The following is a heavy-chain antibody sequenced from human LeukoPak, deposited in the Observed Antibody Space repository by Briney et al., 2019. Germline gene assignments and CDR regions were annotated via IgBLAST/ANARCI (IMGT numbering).Heavy chain of an antibody. Sequence: GGSLRLSCAVSGFTFNSYHMHWVRQAPNKGLDWVAVVPHDGSSASHAASVNGRFTSSRDNSKDTVFLQMNSLRVDDTAIYYCARQSLGASGLDHWGQGVLVTVSS. CDR1: GFTFNSYH. CDR3: ARQSLGASGLDH. J-gene: IGHJ4*02. V-gene: IGHV3-30*04. CDR2: VPHDGSSA. D-gene: IGHD1-26*01.